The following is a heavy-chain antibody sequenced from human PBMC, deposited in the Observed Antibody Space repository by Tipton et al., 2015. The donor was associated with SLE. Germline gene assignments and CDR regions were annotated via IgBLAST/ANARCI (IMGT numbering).Heavy chain of an antibody. CDR2: IWYDGSNR. J-gene: IGHJ4*02. CDR3: AKDRRDCSGGSCYFPLGY. Sequence: SLRLSCAASGFTFNSYAMHWVRQAPGKGLEWVAVIWYDGSNRYYTDPVKGRFTISRDNSKNTLYLQMNSLRAEDTAVYYCAKDRRDCSGGSCYFPLGYWGQGTLVTVSS. CDR1: GFTFNSYA. V-gene: IGHV3-33*06. D-gene: IGHD2-15*01.